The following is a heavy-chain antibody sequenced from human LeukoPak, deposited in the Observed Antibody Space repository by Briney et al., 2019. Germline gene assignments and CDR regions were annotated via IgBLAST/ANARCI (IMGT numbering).Heavy chain of an antibody. CDR1: GFTFSSYA. V-gene: IGHV3-23*01. Sequence: GGSLRLSCAASGFTFSSYAMSWVRQAPGKGLEWVSAISGSGGSTYYADSVKGRFTISRDNSKNTLYLQMNSLRAEDTAVYYCAKDGDYYDSSGHSDAFDIWGQGTMVTVSS. J-gene: IGHJ3*02. D-gene: IGHD3-22*01. CDR2: ISGSGGST. CDR3: AKDGDYYDSSGHSDAFDI.